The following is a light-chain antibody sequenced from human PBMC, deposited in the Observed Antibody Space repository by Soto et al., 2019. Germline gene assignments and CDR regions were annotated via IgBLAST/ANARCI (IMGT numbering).Light chain of an antibody. CDR2: GAS. J-gene: IGKJ1*01. Sequence: IVMTQSPATLSVSPGERATLSCRASQSVSSYLAWYQQKPGQAPRLLIYGASTRATGIPDRFSGSGSGTDFTLTISRLEPEDFAVYYCQQYGSSLWTFGQGTKVDIK. CDR3: QQYGSSLWT. CDR1: QSVSSY. V-gene: IGKV3-20*01.